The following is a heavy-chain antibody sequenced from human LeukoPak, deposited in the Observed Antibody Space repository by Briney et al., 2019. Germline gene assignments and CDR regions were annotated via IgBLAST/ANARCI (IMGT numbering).Heavy chain of an antibody. Sequence: ASVKVSCKASGYTFTGYHMHWVRQAPGQGLEWMGRINPNSGDTNYAQKFQGRVTMTRDTSISTAYMELSRLRSDDTAVYYCARAFYYGSGSYYNLATDYWGQGTLVTVSS. V-gene: IGHV1-2*06. D-gene: IGHD3-10*01. CDR1: GYTFTGYH. CDR2: INPNSGDT. CDR3: ARAFYYGSGSYYNLATDY. J-gene: IGHJ4*02.